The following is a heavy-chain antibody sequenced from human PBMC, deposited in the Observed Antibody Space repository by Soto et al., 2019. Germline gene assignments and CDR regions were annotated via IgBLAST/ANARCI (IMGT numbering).Heavy chain of an antibody. CDR2: SIPIFGTA. D-gene: IGHD5-18*01. J-gene: IGHJ4*02. Sequence: QVQLVQSGAEVKKPGSSVKVSCKASGGTFSSYAISWVRQAPGQGLEWMGGSIPIFGTANYAQKLQGRVTITADESTSTAYMELSSLIYDDTVVYYCAAKYSYSFAYWGQGTLVTVAT. V-gene: IGHV1-69*01. CDR1: GGTFSSYA. CDR3: AAKYSYSFAY.